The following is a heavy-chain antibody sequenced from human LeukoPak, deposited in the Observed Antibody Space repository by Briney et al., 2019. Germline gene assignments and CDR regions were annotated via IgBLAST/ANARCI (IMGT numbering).Heavy chain of an antibody. CDR1: GASVSSDY. CDR2: IYHSGHT. J-gene: IGHJ5*02. CDR3: ARHPFQYPFDH. Sequence: SETLSLTCTVSGASVSSDYWSWIRQSPGKGLEWIGYIYHSGHTMSNPSLKSRVSLSLDTSNNQFSLKLSSVTAADTAVYYCARHPFQYPFDHWGQGTLVTVSS. D-gene: IGHD4-4*01. V-gene: IGHV4-59*08.